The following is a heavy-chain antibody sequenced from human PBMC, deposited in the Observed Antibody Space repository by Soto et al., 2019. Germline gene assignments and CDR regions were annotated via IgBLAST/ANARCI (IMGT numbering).Heavy chain of an antibody. CDR3: ARVLIAVAAPDY. D-gene: IGHD6-19*01. Sequence: SETLSLTCTVSGGSISGYYWSWIRQPPGKGLEWIGYIYYSGGTYYNPSLKSRVTISVDTSKNQFSLELSSVTAADTAVYYCARVLIAVAAPDYWGQGTLVTVSS. V-gene: IGHV4-59*12. CDR1: GGSISGYY. CDR2: IYYSGGT. J-gene: IGHJ4*02.